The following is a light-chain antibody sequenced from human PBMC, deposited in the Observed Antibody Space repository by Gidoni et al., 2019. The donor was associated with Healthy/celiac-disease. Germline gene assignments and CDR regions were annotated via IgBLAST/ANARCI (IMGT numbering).Light chain of an antibody. CDR2: EVS. J-gene: IGLJ1*01. CDR3: SSYAGSSTWRI. CDR1: SSDVGSYKL. Sequence: QSALTQPASVSGSPGQSITISCTGTSSDVGSYKLVSWYQQHPGKSPNLMIYEVSRRPSGISNRFSGSKSGNTASLTISVLQADDEADYYCSSYAGSSTWRIFGTGTKVTVL. V-gene: IGLV2-23*02.